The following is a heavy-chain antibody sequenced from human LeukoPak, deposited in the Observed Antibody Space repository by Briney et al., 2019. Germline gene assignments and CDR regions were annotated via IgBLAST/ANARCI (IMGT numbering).Heavy chain of an antibody. CDR3: GHQRYSSGRHPFDH. CDR1: GFSLNTNRVG. CDR2: FYWNDDK. D-gene: IGHD6-19*01. V-gene: IGHV2-5*01. J-gene: IGHJ4*02. Sequence: KESGPTLVKPTQTLTLTCTFSGFSLNTNRVGVGWIRQPPGKALEWLALFYWNDDKYYNASLKSRLTLTKDTSKNQVVLTMTNMDPVDTATYYCGHQRYSSGRHPFDHWGQGTLVTVSA.